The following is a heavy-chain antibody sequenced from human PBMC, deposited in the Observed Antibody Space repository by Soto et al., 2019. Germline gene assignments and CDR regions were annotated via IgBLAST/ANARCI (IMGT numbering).Heavy chain of an antibody. Sequence: QVQLQESGPGLVKPSQTLSLTCTVSGGSISSGDYYWSWIRQPPGKGLEWIGYIYYSGSTYYNPSLKSRVTISVDKSKNQFSLKLSSVTAADTAVYYCARGYGYSYGPTYYYYGMDVWGQGTTVTVSS. CDR3: ARGYGYSYGPTYYYYGMDV. CDR1: GGSISSGDYY. CDR2: IYYSGST. J-gene: IGHJ6*02. D-gene: IGHD5-18*01. V-gene: IGHV4-30-4*01.